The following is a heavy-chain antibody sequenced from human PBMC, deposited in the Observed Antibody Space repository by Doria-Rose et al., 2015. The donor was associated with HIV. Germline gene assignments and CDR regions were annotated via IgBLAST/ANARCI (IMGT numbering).Heavy chain of an antibody. J-gene: IGHJ4*02. Sequence: SGPVLVKPTETLTLTCTVSGVSLSSPGMGVSWIRQPPGQALEWLANTFSDDERSYKTSLKSRLTSSRGTSKSQVVLTMTDMDPVDTATYYCARIKSSRWYHKYYFDFWGQGTLVIVSA. V-gene: IGHV2-26*01. CDR3: ARIKSSRWYHKYYFDF. CDR2: TFSDDER. CDR1: GVSLSSPGMG. D-gene: IGHD6-13*01.